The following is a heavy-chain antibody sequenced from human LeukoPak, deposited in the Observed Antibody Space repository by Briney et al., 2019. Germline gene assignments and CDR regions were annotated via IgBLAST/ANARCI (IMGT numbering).Heavy chain of an antibody. CDR2: IGPHSTFT. D-gene: IGHD2/OR15-2a*01. Sequence: GASVKVSCKSSGFTFTDLYIHWVRQGPGQGLEWMGYIGPHSTFTSSPQEFQGRVTMTRDASMSTAYMELARLTSDDTAVYYCVREGEGPLSKDFDYWGQGALVTVSS. J-gene: IGHJ4*02. CDR1: GFTFTDLY. CDR3: VREGEGPLSKDFDY. V-gene: IGHV1-2*02.